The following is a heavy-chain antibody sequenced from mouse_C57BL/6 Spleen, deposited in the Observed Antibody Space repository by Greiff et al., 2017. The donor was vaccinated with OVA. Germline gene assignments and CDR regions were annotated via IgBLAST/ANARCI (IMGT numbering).Heavy chain of an antibody. CDR1: GYSFTSYY. CDR2: IYPGSGNT. V-gene: IGHV1-66*01. Sequence: VQLQQSGPELVKPGASVKISCKASGYSFTSYYIHWVKQRPGQGLEWIGWIYPGSGNTKYNEKFKGKATLTADTSSSTAYMQLSSLTSEDSAVYYCAGSNYPYAMDYWGQGTSVTVSS. CDR3: AGSNYPYAMDY. J-gene: IGHJ4*01. D-gene: IGHD2-5*01.